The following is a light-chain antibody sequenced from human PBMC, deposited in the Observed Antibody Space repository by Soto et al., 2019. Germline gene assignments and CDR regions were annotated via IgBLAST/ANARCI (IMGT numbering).Light chain of an antibody. V-gene: IGKV1-5*03. CDR3: QEYSAYSRA. CDR1: QNINKW. CDR2: TAS. Sequence: DILLTQSPSTVSASVGDRVTITCRASQNINKWLAWYQQTPGQAPKLLIYTASTLKSGVPSRFTGGGSGTEFTLTISSLQAADFATYYCQEYSAYSRAFGQGTKVDIK. J-gene: IGKJ1*01.